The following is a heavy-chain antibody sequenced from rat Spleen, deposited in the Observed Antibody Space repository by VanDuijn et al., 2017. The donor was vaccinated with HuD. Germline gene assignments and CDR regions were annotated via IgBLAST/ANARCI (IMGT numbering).Heavy chain of an antibody. Sequence: EVQLQESGPGLVKPSQSLSLTCSVTDHSVTSSYRWNWIRKFPGNKLEWMGYINNAGSTNYNPSLKSRISITRDTSKNQFFLQVNSVTAEDTATYYCTRHVDAWGQGASVTVSS. CDR2: INNAGST. V-gene: IGHV3-3*01. CDR3: TRHVDA. CDR1: DHSVTSSYR. J-gene: IGHJ4*01.